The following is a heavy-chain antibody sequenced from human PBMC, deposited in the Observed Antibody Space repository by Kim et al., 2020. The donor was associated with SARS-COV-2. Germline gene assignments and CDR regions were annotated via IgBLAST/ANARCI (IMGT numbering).Heavy chain of an antibody. CDR1: GFTFSSYD. CDR2: IGTAGDT. CDR3: ARVSGQWGEDGMDV. Sequence: GGSLRLSCAASGFTFSSYDMHWVRQATGKGLEWVSAIGTAGDTYYPGSVKGRFTISRENAKNSLYLQMNSLRAGDTAVYYCARVSGQWGEDGMDVWGQGTTVTVSS. V-gene: IGHV3-13*01. D-gene: IGHD6-19*01. J-gene: IGHJ6*02.